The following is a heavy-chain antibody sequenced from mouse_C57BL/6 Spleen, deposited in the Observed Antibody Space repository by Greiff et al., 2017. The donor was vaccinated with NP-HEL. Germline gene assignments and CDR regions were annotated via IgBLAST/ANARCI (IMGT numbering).Heavy chain of an antibody. V-gene: IGHV1-39*01. D-gene: IGHD1-1*01. CDR3: ARSYYGSSSDYAMDY. Sequence: EVKLQESGPELVKPGASVKISCKASGYSFTDYYMNWVKQSNGKSLEWIGVINPNYGTTSYNQKFKGKATLTVDQSSSTASMKLNSLTSEDSAVDYCARSYYGSSSDYAMDYWGQGTSVTVSS. CDR2: INPNYGTT. J-gene: IGHJ4*01. CDR1: GYSFTDYY.